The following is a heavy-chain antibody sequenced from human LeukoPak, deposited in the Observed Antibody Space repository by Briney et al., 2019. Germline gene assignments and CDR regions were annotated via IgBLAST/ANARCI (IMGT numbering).Heavy chain of an antibody. CDR3: ARVGESGIAALASDV. V-gene: IGHV1-8*01. CDR2: MNPNSGDT. CDR1: GYTFTSCD. J-gene: IGHJ3*01. D-gene: IGHD6-13*01. Sequence: GASVKVSCKASGYTFTSCDINWVRQATGQGLEWMGWMNPNSGDTGYAQKFQGRVSMTSNTSINTAYMELTSLISEDSAVYYCARVGESGIAALASDVWGQGAMVTVSS.